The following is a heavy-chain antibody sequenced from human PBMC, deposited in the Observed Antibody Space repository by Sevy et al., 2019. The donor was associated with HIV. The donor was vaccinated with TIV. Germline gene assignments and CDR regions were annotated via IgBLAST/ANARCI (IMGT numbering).Heavy chain of an antibody. J-gene: IGHJ4*02. D-gene: IGHD3-10*01. CDR3: ARHYYSGSETSYHLFSVDY. V-gene: IGHV3-49*03. Sequence: GGSLRLSCTASGFTFGEYAMSWFRQAPGKGLEWVGFIRSNSYGGTTEYAAPVKGRFTISRDDFKSIAYLKMNSLKTKDMAAYYCARHYYSGSETSYHLFSVDYWGQGTLVTVSS. CDR2: IRSNSYGGTT. CDR1: GFTFGEYA.